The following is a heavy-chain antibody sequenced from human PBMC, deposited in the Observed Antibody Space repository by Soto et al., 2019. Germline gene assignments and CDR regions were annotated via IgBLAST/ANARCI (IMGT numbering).Heavy chain of an antibody. D-gene: IGHD6-25*01. CDR3: ASSHAGTLITAAAH. CDR1: GGSISSYY. Sequence: SETLSLTCTVSGGSISSYYWSWIRQPPGKGLEWIGYIYYSGSTNYNPSLKSRVTISVDTSKNQFSLKLSSVTAADTAVYYCASSHAGTLITAAAHWGKGPLAT. J-gene: IGHJ4*02. CDR2: IYYSGST. V-gene: IGHV4-59*01.